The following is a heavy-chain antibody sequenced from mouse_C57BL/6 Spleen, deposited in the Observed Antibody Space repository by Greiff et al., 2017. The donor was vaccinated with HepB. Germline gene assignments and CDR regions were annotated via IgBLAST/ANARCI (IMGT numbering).Heavy chain of an antibody. CDR1: GYTFTNYW. D-gene: IGHD2-4*01. J-gene: IGHJ2*01. Sequence: QVQLQQSGAELVRPGTSVKMSCKASGYTFTNYWIGWAKQRPGHGLEWIGDIYPGGGYTNYNEKFKGKATLTADKSSSTAYMQFSSLTSADSAIYCCARSADCDYDGGSVDYWGQGTTLTVSS. CDR3: ARSADCDYDGGSVDY. V-gene: IGHV1-63*01. CDR2: IYPGGGYT.